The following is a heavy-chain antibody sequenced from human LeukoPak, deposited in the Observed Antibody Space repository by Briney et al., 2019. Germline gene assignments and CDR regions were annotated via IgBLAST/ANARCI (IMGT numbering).Heavy chain of an antibody. V-gene: IGHV4-59*01. CDR2: IYYSGST. CDR1: GGSISRYY. Sequence: SETLSLTCTVSGGSISRYYWSWIRQPPGKGLEWIGYIYYSGSTDYNPSLKSRVTISVDTSKNQFSLKLSSVTAADTAVYYCAAVAAAGIDYWGQGTLVTVSS. CDR3: AAVAAAGIDY. J-gene: IGHJ4*02. D-gene: IGHD6-13*01.